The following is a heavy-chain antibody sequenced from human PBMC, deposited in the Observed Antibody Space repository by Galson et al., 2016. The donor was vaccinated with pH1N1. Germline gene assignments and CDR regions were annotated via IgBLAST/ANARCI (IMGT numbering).Heavy chain of an antibody. CDR3: ARETVAAAWYNPFDP. D-gene: IGHD1-1*01. CDR1: GFILSELS. Sequence: SVKVSCKVSGFILSELSIHWVRQAPGQGLEWMGGFMPIFNTPKYAQKFQGRVTISADESSTTTYMELSGLTSEDTAVYFCARETVAAAWYNPFDPWGQGTLVIVSS. V-gene: IGHV1-69*13. CDR2: FMPIFNTP. J-gene: IGHJ5*02.